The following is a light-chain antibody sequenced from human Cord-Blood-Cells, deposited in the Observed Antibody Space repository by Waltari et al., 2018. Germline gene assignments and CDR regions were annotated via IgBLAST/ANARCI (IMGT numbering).Light chain of an antibody. CDR3: SSYTSSSTLV. J-gene: IGLJ3*02. CDR1: SSDVGCYNS. Sequence: QSALTQPASVSGSPGQSITISCTGTSSDVGCYNSFSWYQQPPAKTPKLMIYDVSKRPSGVSNRFSGSKSGNTASLTISGLQAEDEADYYCSSYTSSSTLVFGGGTKLTVL. V-gene: IGLV2-14*01. CDR2: DVS.